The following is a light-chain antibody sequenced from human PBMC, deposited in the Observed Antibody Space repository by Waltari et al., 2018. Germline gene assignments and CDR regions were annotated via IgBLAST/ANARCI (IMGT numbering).Light chain of an antibody. CDR1: AVISNY. V-gene: IGKV1-39*01. J-gene: IGKJ4*01. CDR3: QQSYNVPLS. CDR2: GAT. Sequence: DIQLTQSPSSLSASVGDRVTITCRATAVISNYLNWYEQKPGKAPRLLIYGATNVQGGVPSRFTVSGSGRDFTLSISSLQPEDFATYFCQQSYNVPLSFGGGTKVEI.